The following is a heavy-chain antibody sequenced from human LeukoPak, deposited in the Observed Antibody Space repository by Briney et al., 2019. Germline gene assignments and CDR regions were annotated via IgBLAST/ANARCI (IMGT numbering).Heavy chain of an antibody. CDR3: ARDLGARGAFDI. J-gene: IGHJ3*02. D-gene: IGHD1-26*01. V-gene: IGHV1-69*04. Sequence: ASVKLSCKASGGTFSSYAISWVRQAPGQGLEWIGRIIPILGIANYAQKFQGRVTITADKSTSTAYMELSSLRSEDTAVYYCARDLGARGAFDIWGQGTMVTVSS. CDR2: IIPILGIA. CDR1: GGTFSSYA.